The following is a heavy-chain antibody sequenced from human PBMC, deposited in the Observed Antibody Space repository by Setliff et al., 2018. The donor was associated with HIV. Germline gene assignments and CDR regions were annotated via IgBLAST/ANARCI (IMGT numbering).Heavy chain of an antibody. CDR3: GRGVVLSSGSIDS. V-gene: IGHV3-74*01. J-gene: IGHJ4*02. CDR2: IRGDGRDT. CDR1: GFTFSNYW. Sequence: GGSLRLSCEASGFTFSNYWMHWVRQAPGKGLVWVSRIRGDGRDTTYADSVKGRFTISRDTAKNTLYLQLNSLRAEDTTVYYCGRGVVLSSGSIDSWGQGTLVTVSS. D-gene: IGHD3-10*01.